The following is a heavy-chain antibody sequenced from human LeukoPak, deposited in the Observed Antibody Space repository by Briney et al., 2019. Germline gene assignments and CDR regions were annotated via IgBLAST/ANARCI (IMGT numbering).Heavy chain of an antibody. J-gene: IGHJ4*02. V-gene: IGHV1-8*03. Sequence: ASVKVSCKASGFTFLDYDVNWVRQATGQGLEWMGWMTPASGNTAYAQKFEDRVTITRDTSIGTVYMEVSSLTSDDTAIYYCARVGRYGSGTYASDSWGQGTLVTVSS. D-gene: IGHD3-10*01. CDR3: ARVGRYGSGTYASDS. CDR1: GFTFLDYD. CDR2: MTPASGNT.